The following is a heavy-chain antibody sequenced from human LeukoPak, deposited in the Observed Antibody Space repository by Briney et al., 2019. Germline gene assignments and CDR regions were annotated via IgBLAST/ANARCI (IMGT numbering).Heavy chain of an antibody. J-gene: IGHJ4*02. V-gene: IGHV1-69*04. CDR3: AQNFYDSSGLYFDY. Sequence: GPSVKVSCKASGGTFSSYAISWVRQAPGQGLQWMGRINVILDTANYAQKFQGRVTIIADISTSTSYMELNSLRAEDTAVYYCAQNFYDSSGLYFDYWGQGTLVTVSS. CDR2: INVILDTA. CDR1: GGTFSSYA. D-gene: IGHD3-22*01.